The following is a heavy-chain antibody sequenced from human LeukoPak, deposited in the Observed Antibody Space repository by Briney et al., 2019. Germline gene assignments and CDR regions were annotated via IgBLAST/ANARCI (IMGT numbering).Heavy chain of an antibody. Sequence: PSETLSLTCTVSGGSISSYYWSWIRQPPGKGLEWIGYVYYSGYINYNPSLKSRVTISVDTSKNQFSLKLNSVTAADTALYYCARQMGWYFDLWGRGTLVTVSS. D-gene: IGHD5-24*01. V-gene: IGHV4-59*08. CDR2: VYYSGYI. J-gene: IGHJ2*01. CDR3: ARQMGWYFDL. CDR1: GGSISSYY.